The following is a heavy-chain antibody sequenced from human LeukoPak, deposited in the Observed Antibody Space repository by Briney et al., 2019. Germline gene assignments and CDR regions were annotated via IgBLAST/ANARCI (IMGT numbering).Heavy chain of an antibody. CDR2: ISSSSSYI. Sequence: GSLRLSCSASGFTFSSYSMNWVRQAPGKGLEWVSSISSSSSYIYYADSVKGRFTISRDNAKNSLYLQMNSLRAEDTAVYYCASRYSRKSAFDYWGQGTLVTVSS. CDR1: GFTFSSYS. CDR3: ASRYSRKSAFDY. V-gene: IGHV3-21*01. J-gene: IGHJ4*02. D-gene: IGHD6-13*01.